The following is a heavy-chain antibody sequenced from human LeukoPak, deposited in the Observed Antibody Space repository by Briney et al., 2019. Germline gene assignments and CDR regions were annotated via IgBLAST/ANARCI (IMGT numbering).Heavy chain of an antibody. CDR1: GHTFTSYD. CDR2: MNPNSGNT. CDR3: ARADVPDYYYYMDV. V-gene: IGHV1-8*01. J-gene: IGHJ6*03. Sequence: ASVKVSCKASGHTFTSYDINWVRQATGQGLEWMGWMNPNSGNTGYAQKFQGRVTMTRNTSISTAYMELSSLRSEDTAVYYCARADVPDYYYYMDVWGKGTTATVSS.